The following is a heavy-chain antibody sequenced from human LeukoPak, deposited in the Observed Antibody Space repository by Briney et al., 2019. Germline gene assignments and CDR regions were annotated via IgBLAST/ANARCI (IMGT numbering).Heavy chain of an antibody. J-gene: IGHJ4*02. Sequence: PSETLSLTCTVSGGSISSSSYYWGWIRQPPGKGLEWIGSIYYSGSTYYNPSLKSRVTISVDTSKNQFSLKLSSVTAADTAVYYCARDHLSAIVGATRIFDYWGQGTLVTVSS. CDR3: ARDHLSAIVGATRIFDY. D-gene: IGHD1-26*01. V-gene: IGHV4-39*07. CDR1: GGSISSSSYY. CDR2: IYYSGST.